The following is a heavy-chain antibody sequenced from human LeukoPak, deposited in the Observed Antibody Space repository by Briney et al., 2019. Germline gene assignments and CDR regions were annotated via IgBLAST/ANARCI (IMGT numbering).Heavy chain of an antibody. Sequence: GGSLRLSCAASGFTFSSYGMSWVRQAPGKGLEWVSSISSSSSYIYDADSVKGRFTISRDNAKNSLYLQMSSLRAEDTAMYYCARAHSGQEWWFDYWGQGTLVTVSS. CDR1: GFTFSSYG. CDR2: ISSSSSYI. J-gene: IGHJ4*02. V-gene: IGHV3-21*01. CDR3: ARAHSGQEWWFDY. D-gene: IGHD2-15*01.